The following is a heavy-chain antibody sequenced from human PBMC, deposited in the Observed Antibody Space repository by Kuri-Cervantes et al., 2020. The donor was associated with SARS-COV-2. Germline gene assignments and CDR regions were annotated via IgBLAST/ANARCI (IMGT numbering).Heavy chain of an antibody. Sequence: ETLSLTCAASGFTFGSYVMSWVRQAPGKGLEWVSAISGSGGSTYYADSVKGRFTISRDSSKNTLYLEMNSLRVEDTAVYYCAKDPLYRGTYDLGKLDYWGRGTLVTVSS. CDR2: ISGSGGST. J-gene: IGHJ4*02. V-gene: IGHV3-23*01. D-gene: IGHD3-3*01. CDR3: AKDPLYRGTYDLGKLDY. CDR1: GFTFGSYV.